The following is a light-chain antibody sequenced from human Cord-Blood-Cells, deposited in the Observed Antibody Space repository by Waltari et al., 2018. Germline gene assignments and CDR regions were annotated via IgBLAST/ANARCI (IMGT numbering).Light chain of an antibody. CDR1: SGSIASNY. V-gene: IGLV6-57*01. CDR2: EDN. Sequence: NFMLTQPHSVSDSPGKTVTISCTRSSGSIASNYVQWYQQRPGSSPTTVIYEDNQRPSGVPDRFSGSIDSSSNSASLTISGLKTEDEADYYCQSYDSSNPLVVFGGGTKLTVL. CDR3: QSYDSSNPLVV. J-gene: IGLJ2*01.